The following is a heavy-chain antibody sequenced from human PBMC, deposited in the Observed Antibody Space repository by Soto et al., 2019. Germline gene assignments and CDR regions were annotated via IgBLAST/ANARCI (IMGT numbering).Heavy chain of an antibody. Sequence: SETLSLTCAVYGGSFSDHYWNWVRQSPGKGLEWIGEINHSGITDYNPSLKSRATIFVDTSKKQFTLQLTSVTAADTAVYYCARGASTERYFSPSGGAWFDPWGQGTLVTVSS. CDR2: INHSGIT. D-gene: IGHD3-9*01. J-gene: IGHJ5*02. CDR1: GGSFSDHY. V-gene: IGHV4-34*01. CDR3: ARGASTERYFSPSGGAWFDP.